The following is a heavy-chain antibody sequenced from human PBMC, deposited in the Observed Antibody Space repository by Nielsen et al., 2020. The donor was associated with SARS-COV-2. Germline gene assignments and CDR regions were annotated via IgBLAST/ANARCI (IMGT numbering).Heavy chain of an antibody. Sequence: SVKVSCKASGYTFTSYAMNWVRQAPGQGLEWMGGIIPIFGTANYAQKFQGRVTITADESTSTAYMELSSLRSEDTAVYYCARKEKWFGEFSYWGQGTLVTVSS. CDR3: ARKEKWFGEFSY. V-gene: IGHV1-69*13. D-gene: IGHD3-10*01. J-gene: IGHJ4*02. CDR2: IIPIFGTA. CDR1: GYTFTSYA.